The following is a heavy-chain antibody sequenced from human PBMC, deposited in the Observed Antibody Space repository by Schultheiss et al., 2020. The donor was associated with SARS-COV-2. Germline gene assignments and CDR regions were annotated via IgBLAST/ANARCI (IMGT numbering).Heavy chain of an antibody. Sequence: SETLSLTCTVSGGSISSYYWSWIRQPPGKGLEWIGRIYTSGSTNYNPSLKSRVTMSVDTSKNQFSLKLSSVTAADTAVYYCARAGGVVVVPADHSWYFDLWGRGTLVTVSS. V-gene: IGHV4-4*07. CDR1: GGSISSYY. J-gene: IGHJ2*01. CDR3: ARAGGVVVVPADHSWYFDL. CDR2: IYTSGST. D-gene: IGHD2-2*01.